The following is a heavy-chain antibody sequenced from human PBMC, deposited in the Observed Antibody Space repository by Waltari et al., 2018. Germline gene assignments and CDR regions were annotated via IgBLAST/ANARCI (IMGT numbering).Heavy chain of an antibody. V-gene: IGHV4-59*01. CDR2: IEYNGRT. J-gene: IGHJ4*02. CDR1: GDSINNYY. D-gene: IGHD3-3*01. Sequence: QVQLQESGPGLVKPSETLSLTCSVSGDSINNYYWNWIRQPPGKELEWIGYIEYNGRTNSNPSLKSRVTISVDTSKTQFSLTLRSVTAADTAVYYCARSYDFWSGYPLDHWGQGTLVTVSS. CDR3: ARSYDFWSGYPLDH.